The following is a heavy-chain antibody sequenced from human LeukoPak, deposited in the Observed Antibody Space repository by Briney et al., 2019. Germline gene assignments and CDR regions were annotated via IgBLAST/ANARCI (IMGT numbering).Heavy chain of an antibody. D-gene: IGHD3-3*01. J-gene: IGHJ3*02. CDR1: GYTFTGYY. V-gene: IGHV1-2*02. CDR3: ARLTYYDFWSGYNYAFDI. CDR2: INPSSGGT. Sequence: ASVKVSCKASGYTFTGYYMYWVRQAPGQGLEWMGWINPSSGGTNYAQKFQGGVTMTRDTSISTAYMELSRLRSDDTAVYYCARLTYYDFWSGYNYAFDIWGQGTMVTVSS.